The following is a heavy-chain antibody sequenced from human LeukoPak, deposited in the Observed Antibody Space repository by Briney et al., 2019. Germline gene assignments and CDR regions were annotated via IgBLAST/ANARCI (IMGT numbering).Heavy chain of an antibody. D-gene: IGHD3-16*01. CDR3: TRDGGNSGNTAFDI. Sequence: GGSLRLSCAASGFSLSDQFMDWVRQAPGKGLEWIGRSRNRANSHTTEYAASVKGRFTISRDGSGNLMYLQMNSLKIEDTAVYFCTRDGGNSGNTAFDIWGQGTEVTVSS. J-gene: IGHJ3*02. CDR1: GFSLSDQF. V-gene: IGHV3-72*01. CDR2: SRNRANSHTT.